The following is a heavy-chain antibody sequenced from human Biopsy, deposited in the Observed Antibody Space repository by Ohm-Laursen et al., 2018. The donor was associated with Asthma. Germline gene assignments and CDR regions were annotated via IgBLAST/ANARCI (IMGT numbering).Heavy chain of an antibody. CDR1: GFTFGDYW. J-gene: IGHJ1*01. Sequence: GSLRLSCSASGFTFGDYWMSWVRQVPGQGLEWVANIKHDGSEKNHVDSLKGRFTISKDNAKNLLFLQMNSPRAEDTAVYYCARTFHFWSPYHAEHYQLWGQGTLVTVSS. V-gene: IGHV3-7*01. CDR2: IKHDGSEK. D-gene: IGHD3-3*01. CDR3: ARTFHFWSPYHAEHYQL.